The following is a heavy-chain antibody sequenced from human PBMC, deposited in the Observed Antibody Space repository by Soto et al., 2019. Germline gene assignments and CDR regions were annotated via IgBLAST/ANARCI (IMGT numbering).Heavy chain of an antibody. D-gene: IGHD5-18*01. CDR1: GYSFTNND. CDR3: ARMASFGSLNWFDP. V-gene: IGHV1-8*01. Sequence: ASVKVSCKASGYSFTNNDVSWVRQATGQGLEWMGWMNPGSGDTGYAQKFQGRVTMTRDISIATAYMELSSLRSEDTAIYYCARMASFGSLNWFDPWGQGTLVTVSS. J-gene: IGHJ5*01. CDR2: MNPGSGDT.